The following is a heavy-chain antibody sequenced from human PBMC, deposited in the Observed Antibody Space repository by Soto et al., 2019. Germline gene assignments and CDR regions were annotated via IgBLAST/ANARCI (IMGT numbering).Heavy chain of an antibody. CDR3: ARDTGYSSRWYYFDY. J-gene: IGHJ4*02. V-gene: IGHV3-30-3*01. D-gene: IGHD6-13*01. CDR2: ISYDGSNK. Sequence: PGGSLRLSCAASGFTFSSYAMHWVRQAPGKGLEWVAVISYDGSNKYYADSVKGRFTISRDDSKNTLYLQMNSLRAEDTAVYYCARDTGYSSRWYYFDYWGQGTLVTVSS. CDR1: GFTFSSYA.